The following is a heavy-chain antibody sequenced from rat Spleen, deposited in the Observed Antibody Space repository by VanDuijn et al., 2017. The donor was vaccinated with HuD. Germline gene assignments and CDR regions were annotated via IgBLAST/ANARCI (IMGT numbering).Heavy chain of an antibody. CDR3: ARGPSTTYYWYFDF. V-gene: IGHV5-25*01. CDR2: ISTGGGNT. CDR1: GFTFSDYY. D-gene: IGHD1-10*01. Sequence: EVQLVESGGGLVQPGRSLKLSCAASGFTFSDYYMAWVRQAPKKGLEWVASISTGGGNTYYRDSVKGRFTISRDNAKSTLYLQMNSLRSEDTDTYYCARGPSTTYYWYFDFWGPGTMVTVSS. J-gene: IGHJ1*01.